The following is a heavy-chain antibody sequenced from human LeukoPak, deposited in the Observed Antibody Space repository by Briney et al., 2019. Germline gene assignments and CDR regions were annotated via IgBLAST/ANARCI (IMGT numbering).Heavy chain of an antibody. CDR1: GGSISSYY. CDR2: IYYSGST. Sequence: SETLSLTCTVSGGSISSYYWGWIRQPPGKGLEWIGYIYYSGSTNYNPSLKSRVTISVDTSKNQFSLKLRSVTAADTAVYYCARVTGYMIEDYFDYWGQGILVTVSS. CDR3: ARVTGYMIEDYFDY. J-gene: IGHJ4*02. D-gene: IGHD3-9*01. V-gene: IGHV4-59*01.